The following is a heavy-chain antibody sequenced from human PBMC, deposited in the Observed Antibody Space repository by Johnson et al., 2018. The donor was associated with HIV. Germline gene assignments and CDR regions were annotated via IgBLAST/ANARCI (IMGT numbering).Heavy chain of an antibody. CDR2: ISYDGSNK. J-gene: IGHJ3*02. V-gene: IGHV3-30*18. CDR1: GFTFSDYA. Sequence: QEKLVESGGGVVQPGRSLRLSCAASGFTFSDYAMHWVRQAPGKGLEWVAVISYDGSNKYYADSVKGRFTISRDNSKNTMYLQMNSLRAEDTAVYYCAKSPGKDHGGNSGGIDIWGQGTMVTVSA. D-gene: IGHD4-23*01. CDR3: AKSPGKDHGGNSGGIDI.